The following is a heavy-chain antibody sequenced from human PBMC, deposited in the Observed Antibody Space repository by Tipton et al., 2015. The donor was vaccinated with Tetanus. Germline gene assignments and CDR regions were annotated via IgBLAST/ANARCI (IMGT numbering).Heavy chain of an antibody. CDR2: INHSGST. Sequence: TLSLTCAVHGTSLSGYYWSWLRQPPGKGLEWIGEINHSGSTNYNPSLKSRVTISEDTSKNQLSLKLSSVTAADTAVYYCARRQVGRGPFDYWGQGTLVTVSS. D-gene: IGHD3-10*01. J-gene: IGHJ4*02. V-gene: IGHV4-34*01. CDR1: GTSLSGYY. CDR3: ARRQVGRGPFDY.